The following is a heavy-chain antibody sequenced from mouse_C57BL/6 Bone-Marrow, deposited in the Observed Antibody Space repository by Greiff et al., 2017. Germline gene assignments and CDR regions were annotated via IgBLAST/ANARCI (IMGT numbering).Heavy chain of an antibody. V-gene: IGHV1-66*01. Sequence: QVQLQQSGPELVKPGASVKISCKASGYSFTSYYIHWVKQRPGQGLEWIGWIYPGSGNTKYNEKFKGKATLTADTSSSTAYMQLSSLTSEDSAVYYCARYYYGNYVPFDYWGQGTTLTVSS. J-gene: IGHJ2*01. CDR1: GYSFTSYY. CDR3: ARYYYGNYVPFDY. D-gene: IGHD2-1*01. CDR2: IYPGSGNT.